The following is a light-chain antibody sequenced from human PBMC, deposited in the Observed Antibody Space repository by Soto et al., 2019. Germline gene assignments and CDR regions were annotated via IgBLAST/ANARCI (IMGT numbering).Light chain of an antibody. V-gene: IGLV1-47*01. CDR3: AARDDSLSGHWV. J-gene: IGLJ3*02. CDR2: RNN. CDR1: SSNIGSEY. Sequence: QSVLTQPPSASGTPGQRVTISCSGSSSNIGSEYVVWYQHLPGTAPKLLIYRNNQRPSGVPDLFAGSKSGTSASLATSGLRSEDEADYYCAARDDSLSGHWVFGGGTKLTVL.